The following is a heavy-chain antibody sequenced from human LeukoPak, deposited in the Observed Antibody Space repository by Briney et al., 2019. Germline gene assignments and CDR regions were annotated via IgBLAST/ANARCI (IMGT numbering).Heavy chain of an antibody. D-gene: IGHD3-22*01. V-gene: IGHV4-39*07. CDR1: GGSISSSSYY. CDR3: ARDYYDSSGYIGYYYMDV. J-gene: IGHJ6*03. Sequence: PSETLSLTCTVSGGSISSSSYYWGWIRQPPGKGLEWIGSIYYSGSTYYNPSLKSRVTISVDTPKNQFSLKLSSVTAADTAVYYCARDYYDSSGYIGYYYMDVWGKGTTVTVSS. CDR2: IYYSGST.